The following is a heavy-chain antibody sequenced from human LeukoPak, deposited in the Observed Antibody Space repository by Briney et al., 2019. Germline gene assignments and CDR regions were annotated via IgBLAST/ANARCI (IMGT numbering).Heavy chain of an antibody. CDR3: ATVSIAAAGTDFDY. Sequence: ATVKISCKVSGYTFTDYYMHWVQQAPGKGLEWMGLVDPEDGETIYAEKFQGRVTITADTSTDTAYMELSSLGSEDTAVYYCATVSIAAAGTDFDYWGQGTLVTVSS. CDR1: GYTFTDYY. J-gene: IGHJ4*02. V-gene: IGHV1-69-2*01. D-gene: IGHD6-13*01. CDR2: VDPEDGET.